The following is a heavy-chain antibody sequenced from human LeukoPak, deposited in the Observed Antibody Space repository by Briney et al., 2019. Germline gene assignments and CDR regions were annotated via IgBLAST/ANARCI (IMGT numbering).Heavy chain of an antibody. Sequence: PGGSLRLSCAASGFTFSNFAMTWVRQAPGKCLEWVSSIVGSSSTYYADSLKGRFTISRDNAKYSLYLQMNSLRAEDTAVYYCARIGAGSSRDYWGQGTLVTVSS. CDR1: GFTFSNFA. CDR2: IVGSSST. CDR3: ARIGAGSSRDY. J-gene: IGHJ4*02. D-gene: IGHD6-13*01. V-gene: IGHV3-21*01.